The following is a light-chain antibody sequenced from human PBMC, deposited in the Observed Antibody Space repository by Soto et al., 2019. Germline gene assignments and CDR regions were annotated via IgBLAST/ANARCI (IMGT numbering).Light chain of an antibody. Sequence: QSVVTQEPSLSVSPGGTVTLTCGLSSGSVSTYYYPSWYQQTPGQAPRTLIYSTNSRSSGVPDRFSGSILGNKAALTSTGAQADDECDYYCVLFMGSGISVFGGGTQLTVL. V-gene: IGLV8-61*01. CDR1: SGSVSTYYY. CDR2: STN. CDR3: VLFMGSGISV. J-gene: IGLJ7*01.